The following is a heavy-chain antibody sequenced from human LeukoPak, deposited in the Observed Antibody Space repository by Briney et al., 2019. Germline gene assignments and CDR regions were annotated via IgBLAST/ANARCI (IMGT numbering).Heavy chain of an antibody. D-gene: IGHD2-21*02. J-gene: IGHJ4*02. V-gene: IGHV3-30*18. CDR1: GFTFRRYG. CDR2: ISYDSTNE. CDR3: AKDLLGDHDDF. Sequence: QPGGSLRLSCVASGFTFRRYGMHWVRQAPGKGLDWVAVISYDSTNEYYADSVKGRFTISRDNSKNTVYLQMSSLRFEDSAVYYCAKDLLGDHDDFWGQGTLVTVSS.